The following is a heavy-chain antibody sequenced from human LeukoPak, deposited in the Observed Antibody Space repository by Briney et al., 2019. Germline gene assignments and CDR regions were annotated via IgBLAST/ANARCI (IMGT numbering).Heavy chain of an antibody. CDR3: ALTYYFDRRGYSYFDY. CDR2: IFSGDST. CDR1: GFSVDGNY. Sequence: GGSLRLSCEVSGFSVDGNYMTWVRQVPGRGLEWVALIFSGDSTDYPDFVKGRFTISRDKSKNTLHLQMDSLRPEDTAMYYCALTYYFDRRGYSYFDYWGQGALVTVSS. J-gene: IGHJ4*02. D-gene: IGHD3-22*01. V-gene: IGHV3-53*01.